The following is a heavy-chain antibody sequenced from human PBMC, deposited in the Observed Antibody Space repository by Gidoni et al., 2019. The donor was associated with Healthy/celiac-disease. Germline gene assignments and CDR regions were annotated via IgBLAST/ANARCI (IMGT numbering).Heavy chain of an antibody. V-gene: IGHV5-51*01. J-gene: IGHJ4*02. CDR1: GYSFTSYG. CDR2: IYPGDSDT. Sequence: EVQLVQSGAEVKKTGEYLTISCKGSGYSFTSYGLGWVRQMPGKGLEWMGIIYPGDSDTRYSPSFQGQVTISADKSSSTSYLQWSSLKASDTAMYYCARLPYYDSSGYSRYYFDYWGQGTLVTVSS. CDR3: ARLPYYDSSGYSRYYFDY. D-gene: IGHD3-22*01.